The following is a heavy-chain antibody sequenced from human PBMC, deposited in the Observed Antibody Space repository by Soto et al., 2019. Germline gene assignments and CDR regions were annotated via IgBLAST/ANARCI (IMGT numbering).Heavy chain of an antibody. J-gene: IGHJ4*02. V-gene: IGHV3-30*18. D-gene: IGHD2-21*02. CDR3: AKDPAPNCGGDCYYFDY. Sequence: GGSLRLSCAASGFTFSSYGMHWVRQAPGKGLEWVAVISYDGSNKYYADSVKGRFTISRDNSKNTLYLQMNSLRAEDTAVYYCAKDPAPNCGGDCYYFDYWGQGTLVTVSS. CDR2: ISYDGSNK. CDR1: GFTFSSYG.